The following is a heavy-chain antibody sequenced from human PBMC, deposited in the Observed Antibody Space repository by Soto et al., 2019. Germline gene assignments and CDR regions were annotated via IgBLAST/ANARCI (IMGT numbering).Heavy chain of an antibody. CDR1: GGTFSNYI. CDR2: IIPVFATT. CDR3: ARTDLRYCSGGACYKGLDS. V-gene: IGHV1-69*01. D-gene: IGHD2-15*01. Sequence: QVQLVQSGAEVKKPGSSVKVSCKASGGTFSNYILNWVRQAPGQGLEWMGEIIPVFATTNYAQKFQGRVSITADESTSTAYMELSSLRSEDTAVFYCARTDLRYCSGGACYKGLDSWGQGTLVTVYS. J-gene: IGHJ4*02.